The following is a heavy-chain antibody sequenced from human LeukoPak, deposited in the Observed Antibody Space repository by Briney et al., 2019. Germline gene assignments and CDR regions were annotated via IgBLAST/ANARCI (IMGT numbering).Heavy chain of an antibody. CDR1: GYSFTSHW. CDR3: ARQDDFWTGLNY. CDR2: IYPGDSDT. D-gene: IGHD3/OR15-3a*01. V-gene: IGHV5-51*03. J-gene: IGHJ4*02. Sequence: PGESLKISCKASGYSFTSHWIAWVRQMPGKGLEWMGIIYPGDSDTKYSPSFQGQVTISADKSIFTAFLQWSSLKASDTAIYHCARQDDFWTGLNYWGQGTLVTVSS.